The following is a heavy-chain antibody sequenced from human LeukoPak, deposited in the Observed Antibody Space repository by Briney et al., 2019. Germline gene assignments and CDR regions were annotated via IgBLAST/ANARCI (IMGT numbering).Heavy chain of an antibody. CDR3: ARGPQDYFDY. CDR1: GYTFTDYY. J-gene: IGHJ4*02. Sequence: GASVKVSCKASGYTFTDYYIYWVRQAPGQGLEWMGWIHPNSGGPKYAQKFQDRVTMARDTSITTAYMELSSLRSDDTAVYYCARGPQDYFDYWGQGTLVTVSS. CDR2: IHPNSGGP. V-gene: IGHV1-2*02.